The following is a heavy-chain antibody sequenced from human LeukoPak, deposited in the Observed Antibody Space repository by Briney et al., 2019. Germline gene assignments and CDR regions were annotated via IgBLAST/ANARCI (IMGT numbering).Heavy chain of an antibody. CDR1: GFTFSSYG. V-gene: IGHV3-30*18. CDR3: AKEGGSGSYYNEFEVDY. D-gene: IGHD3-10*01. J-gene: IGHJ4*02. Sequence: PGGSLRLSCAASGFTFSSYGMHWVRQAPGKGLEWVAVISYDGSNKCYADSVKGRFTISRDNSKNTLYLQMNSLRAEDTAVYYCAKEGGSGSYYNEFEVDYWGQGTLVTVSS. CDR2: ISYDGSNK.